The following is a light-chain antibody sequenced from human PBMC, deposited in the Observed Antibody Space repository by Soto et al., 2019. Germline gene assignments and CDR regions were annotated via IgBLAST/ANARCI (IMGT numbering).Light chain of an antibody. CDR2: EDN. J-gene: IGLJ2*01. V-gene: IGLV6-57*04. CDR1: SGSIASNY. CDR3: QSYDSSNVV. Sequence: NFMLTQPHSVSESPGKTVTISCTRSSGSIASNYVQWYQQRPGSAPTTVIYEDNQRPSGVPDWFSGSIDSSSNSASLTISGLKTEDEADYYCQSYDSSNVVFGGGTKVTVL.